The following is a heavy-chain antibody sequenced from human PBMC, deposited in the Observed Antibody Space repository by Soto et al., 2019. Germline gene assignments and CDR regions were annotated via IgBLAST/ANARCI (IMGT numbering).Heavy chain of an antibody. D-gene: IGHD4-17*01. J-gene: IGHJ4*02. CDR1: GFTFSSYI. CDR2: ISSSSSYI. V-gene: IGHV3-21*01. Sequence: PGGSLRLSCADSGFTFSSYIMNWVRQSPGKGLEWVSSISSSSSYIYYADAVKGRFTISRDNAKNSLYLQMNSLRAEDTAVYYCARGGGDYVLPFDYWGQGSLVTVSS. CDR3: ARGGGDYVLPFDY.